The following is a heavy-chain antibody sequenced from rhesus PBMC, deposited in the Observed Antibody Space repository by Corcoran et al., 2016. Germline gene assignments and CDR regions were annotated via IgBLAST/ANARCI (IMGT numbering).Heavy chain of an antibody. CDR2: VDGDTATT. Sequence: QVKLLQWGEGLVKPSETLSLSCVVSGGSLSGSYSWTWVRQGPGKGLGGFGCVDGDTATTPYNPSLTTRVPISKATTKGQFSLRLGSGPAADTAVYYCARDEYGDYGVGRRFDIWGPGVLVTVSS. J-gene: IGHJ5-1*01. D-gene: IGHD4-23*01. CDR3: ARDEYGDYGVGRRFDI. CDR1: GGSLSGSYS. V-gene: IGHV4-73*01.